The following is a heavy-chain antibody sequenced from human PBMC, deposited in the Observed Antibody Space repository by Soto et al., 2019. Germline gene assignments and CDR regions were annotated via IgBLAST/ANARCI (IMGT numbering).Heavy chain of an antibody. Sequence: QVQLQESGPGLVKPSQTLSLTCTVSGGSISSGGYYWSWLRQHPGKGLEWIGSIYYSGSTYYNPALKSRVTISVDTSKNQFSLKLSSVTAADTAVYYCARDAPGGLPPLGYYYGMDVWGQGTTVTVSS. CDR3: ARDAPGGLPPLGYYYGMDV. CDR1: GGSISSGGYY. D-gene: IGHD4-17*01. V-gene: IGHV4-31*03. CDR2: IYYSGST. J-gene: IGHJ6*02.